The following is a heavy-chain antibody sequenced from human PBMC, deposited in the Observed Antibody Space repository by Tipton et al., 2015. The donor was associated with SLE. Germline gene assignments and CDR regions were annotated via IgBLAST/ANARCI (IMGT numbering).Heavy chain of an antibody. CDR1: GFTFSNAW. V-gene: IGHV3-15*01. Sequence: SLRLSCAASGFTFSNAWMSWVRQAPGKGLEWVGRIKSKTDGGTTDYAAPVKGRFTISRDDSKNTLYLQMNSLKTEDTAVYYCTTDRNWGRGYFDLWGCGTLVTVSS. D-gene: IGHD7-27*01. CDR2: IKSKTDGGTT. CDR3: TTDRNWGRGYFDL. J-gene: IGHJ2*01.